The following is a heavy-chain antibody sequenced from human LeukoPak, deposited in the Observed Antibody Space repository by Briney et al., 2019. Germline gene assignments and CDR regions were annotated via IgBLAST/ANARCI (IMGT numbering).Heavy chain of an antibody. J-gene: IGHJ4*02. D-gene: IGHD4-23*01. CDR2: IYSSGGT. V-gene: IGHV4-4*07. CDR3: ARLGKKAGPFDY. CDR1: GDSISSYY. Sequence: SETLSLTCTVSGDSISSYYWSWIRQPAGKGLEWIGRIYSSGGTSYNPSLKSRITMSVDTSKNQYTLRVGAVAAEDTAVYYCARLGKKAGPFDYWGQGTLVTVSS.